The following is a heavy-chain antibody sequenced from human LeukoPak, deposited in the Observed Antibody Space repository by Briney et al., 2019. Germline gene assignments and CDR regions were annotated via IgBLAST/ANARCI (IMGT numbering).Heavy chain of an antibody. J-gene: IGHJ6*03. CDR1: GFTFSSYW. Sequence: GGSLRLSRAASGFTFSSYWMHWVRHAPGKGLVWVSRINSDGSSTSYADSVKGRFTISRDNAKNTLYLQMNSLRAEDTAVYYCARATSTWYYYYYMDVWGKGTTVTVSS. V-gene: IGHV3-74*01. CDR3: ARATSTWYYYYYMDV. CDR2: INSDGSST.